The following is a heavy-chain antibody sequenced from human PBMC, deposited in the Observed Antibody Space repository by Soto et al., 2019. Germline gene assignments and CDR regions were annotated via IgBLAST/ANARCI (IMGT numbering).Heavy chain of an antibody. CDR2: IIPIFGTA. CDR1: GGTFSSYA. J-gene: IGHJ5*02. D-gene: IGHD1-1*01. Sequence: QVQLVQSGAEVKKPGSSVKVSCKASGGTFSSYAISWVRQAPGQGLEWMGGIIPIFGTANYAQKFQGRVTIXXDXSXXTAYMELSSLRSEDTAVYYCARDLDNWNDGGGFDPWGQGTLVTVSS. CDR3: ARDLDNWNDGGGFDP. V-gene: IGHV1-69*12.